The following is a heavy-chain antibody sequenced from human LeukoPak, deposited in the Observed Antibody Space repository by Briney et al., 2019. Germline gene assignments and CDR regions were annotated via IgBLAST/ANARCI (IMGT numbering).Heavy chain of an antibody. J-gene: IGHJ4*02. D-gene: IGHD1-1*01. V-gene: IGHV3-23*01. CDR3: AKDRGSGTTRLYYFDY. CDR1: ACTFSNYA. Sequence: GGSLRLSCAASACTFSNYAMTWVRQAPGKGLEWVSAISASGGSTYYADSVRGRFTISRDNSKNTLYLQINSLRAEDTAVYYCAKDRGSGTTRLYYFDYWGQGTLVTVSS. CDR2: ISASGGST.